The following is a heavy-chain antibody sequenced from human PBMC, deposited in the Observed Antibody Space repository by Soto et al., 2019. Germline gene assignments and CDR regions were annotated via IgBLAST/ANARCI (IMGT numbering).Heavy chain of an antibody. D-gene: IGHD6-6*01. CDR1: GYSFSSYG. CDR3: ARDLIAVRPGWFDP. V-gene: IGHV1-18*01. Sequence: ASVKVSCKASGYSFSSYGISWVRQAPGQGLEWMGWISAYNGNTNYAQKLQGRVTMTTDTSTNTAYMELRSLRSDDTAVYYCARDLIAVRPGWFDPWGQGTLVTV. CDR2: ISAYNGNT. J-gene: IGHJ5*02.